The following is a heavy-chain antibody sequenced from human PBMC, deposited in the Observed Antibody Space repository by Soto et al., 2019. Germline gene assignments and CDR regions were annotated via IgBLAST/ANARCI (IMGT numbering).Heavy chain of an antibody. V-gene: IGHV3-30-3*01. D-gene: IGHD3-9*01. J-gene: IGHJ4*02. CDR1: GFTFSSYA. Sequence: GESLRLSCAASGFTFSSYAMHWVRQAPGKGLEWVAVISYDGSNKYYADSVKGRFTISRDNSKNTLYLQMNSLRAEDTAVYYCARVTYYDILTGHLDYWGQGTLVTVSS. CDR2: ISYDGSNK. CDR3: ARVTYYDILTGHLDY.